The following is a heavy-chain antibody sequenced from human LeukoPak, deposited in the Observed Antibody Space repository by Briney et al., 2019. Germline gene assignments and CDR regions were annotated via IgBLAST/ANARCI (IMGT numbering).Heavy chain of an antibody. J-gene: IGHJ4*02. CDR3: VRRVRYFGQNDY. D-gene: IGHD3-9*01. Sequence: SETLSLTCTVSGASMSDYYWSWIRQPPGKGLEWIGYIYYTGSTNYNPSLKSRVTMSVDTSKNQISLKLSSVTAADSAVYYCVRRVRYFGQNDYWGQGTLVTASS. CDR1: GASMSDYY. V-gene: IGHV4-59*08. CDR2: IYYTGST.